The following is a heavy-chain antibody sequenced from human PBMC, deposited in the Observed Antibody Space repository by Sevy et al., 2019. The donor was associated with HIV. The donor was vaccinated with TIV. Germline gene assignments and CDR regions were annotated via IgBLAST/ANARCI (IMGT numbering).Heavy chain of an antibody. J-gene: IGHJ4*02. CDR2: ISDRSNYI. Sequence: GGSLRLSCVASGFPFSAYTMNWVRQAPGRGLEWVSSISDRSNYIYYADSLQGRFTISRDNAKNSLYLEMNSLRGDDTAVYYCARGKTYGDYAGHFDYWGQGTLVTVSS. CDR3: ARGKTYGDYAGHFDY. D-gene: IGHD4-17*01. CDR1: GFPFSAYT. V-gene: IGHV3-21*01.